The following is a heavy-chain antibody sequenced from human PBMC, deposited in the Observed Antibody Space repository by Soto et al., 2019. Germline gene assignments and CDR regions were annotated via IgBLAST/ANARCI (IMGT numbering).Heavy chain of an antibody. CDR3: ARGTLTSYFDY. J-gene: IGHJ4*02. CDR1: GGSISSYY. Sequence: SETLSLTCTVSGGSISSYYWSWIRQPPGKGLEWIGYFYYSGSTNYNPSLKSRVTLSVDTSKNQFSLKLNSVTAADTAVYYCARGTLTSYFDYWGQGTLVTVSS. CDR2: FYYSGST. V-gene: IGHV4-59*01.